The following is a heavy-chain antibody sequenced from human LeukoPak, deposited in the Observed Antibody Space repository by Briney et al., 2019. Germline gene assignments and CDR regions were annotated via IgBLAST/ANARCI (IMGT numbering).Heavy chain of an antibody. V-gene: IGHV4-31*03. Sequence: PSETLSLTCTVSGGSISSGGYYWSWIRQHPGKGLEWIGYIYYSGSTYYNPSLKSRVTISVDTSKNQFSLKLSSVTAADTAVYYCARDYKNLLRAPDYWGQGTLVTVSS. CDR3: ARDYKNLLRAPDY. CDR2: IYYSGST. D-gene: IGHD4-17*01. CDR1: GGSISSGGYY. J-gene: IGHJ4*02.